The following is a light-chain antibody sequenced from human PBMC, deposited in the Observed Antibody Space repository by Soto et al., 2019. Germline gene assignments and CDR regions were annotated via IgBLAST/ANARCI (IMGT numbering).Light chain of an antibody. V-gene: IGKV1-5*01. CDR1: QSITNR. CDR2: DAS. Sequence: DIQMTQSPSTLSASVGDRVTITCRASQSITNRLAWYQQKPGKAPKVLIYDASNLEYGVPSRFSGSGFGTEFILTISSLHPDDFATYWCQHYGGMWTFGQGTKVEMK. CDR3: QHYGGMWT. J-gene: IGKJ1*01.